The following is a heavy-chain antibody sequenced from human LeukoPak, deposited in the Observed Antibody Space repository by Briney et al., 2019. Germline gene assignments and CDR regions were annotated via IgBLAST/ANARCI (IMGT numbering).Heavy chain of an antibody. CDR3: AKGSSGYFFDL. V-gene: IGHV3-23*01. D-gene: IGHD3-22*01. CDR2: ISNDGGGT. Sequence: GGSLRLSCAASGFIFNNYGLVWVRQAPGKGLEWVSAISNDGGGTTYTGVVKGRFSVSRDNSKNTLFLQMNSLRAEDTALYYCAKGSSGYFFDLWGQGTLVTVSS. CDR1: GFIFNNYG. J-gene: IGHJ4*02.